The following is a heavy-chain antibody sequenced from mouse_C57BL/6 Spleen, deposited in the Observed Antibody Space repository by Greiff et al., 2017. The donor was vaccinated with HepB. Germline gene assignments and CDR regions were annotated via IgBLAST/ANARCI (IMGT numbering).Heavy chain of an antibody. D-gene: IGHD2-4*01. Sequence: QVQLQQSGAELVKPGASVKLSCKASGYTFTSYWMHWVKQRPGQGLEWIGMIHPNSGSTNYNEKFKSKATLTVDKSSSTAYMQLSSLTSEDSAVYYCARSHYDYDGPPFAYWGQGTLVTVSA. CDR1: GYTFTSYW. V-gene: IGHV1-64*01. J-gene: IGHJ3*01. CDR2: IHPNSGST. CDR3: ARSHYDYDGPPFAY.